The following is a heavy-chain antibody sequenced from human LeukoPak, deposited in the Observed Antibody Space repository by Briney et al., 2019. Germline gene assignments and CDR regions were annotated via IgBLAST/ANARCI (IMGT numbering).Heavy chain of an antibody. V-gene: IGHV4-61*03. CDR1: GASVNSSSYY. CDR3: ARELTMVRGVTN. J-gene: IGHJ4*02. D-gene: IGHD3-10*01. CDR2: IYYNGST. Sequence: SETLSLTCTVSGASVNSSSYYWSWIRQPPGKGLEWIGYIYYNGSTNYNPSLKSRVTISADTSKRNFSLKVKSVTAADTAVYYCARELTMVRGVTNWGQGTLVTVSS.